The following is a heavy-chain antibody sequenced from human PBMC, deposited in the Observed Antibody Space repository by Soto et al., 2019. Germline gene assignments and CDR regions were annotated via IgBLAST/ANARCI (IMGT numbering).Heavy chain of an antibody. Sequence: QVQLVQSGAEVKKPGASVKVSCKASGYTFTSYDINWVRQAAGQGLEWMGWINPNTANTGYAQKFQGRVTMTRNTSISTAYMELSSLRSEDTAVYYCASTIFGVNWFDPWGQETLVTVSS. CDR1: GYTFTSYD. V-gene: IGHV1-8*01. CDR2: INPNTANT. CDR3: ASTIFGVNWFDP. J-gene: IGHJ5*02. D-gene: IGHD3-3*01.